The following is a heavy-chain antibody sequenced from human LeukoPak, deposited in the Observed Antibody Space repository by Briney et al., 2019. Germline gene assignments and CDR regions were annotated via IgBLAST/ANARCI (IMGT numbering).Heavy chain of an antibody. J-gene: IGHJ3*02. CDR3: ARGWEPGIAVAFDI. D-gene: IGHD6-19*01. CDR1: GFTFGDYA. CDR2: IRSKAYGGTT. Sequence: GGSLRLSCTASGFTFGDYAMSWVRQAPGKGLEWVGFIRSKAYGGTTEYAASVKGRFTISRDDSKSIAYLQMNSLKTEDTAVYYCARGWEPGIAVAFDIWGQGTMVTVSS. V-gene: IGHV3-49*04.